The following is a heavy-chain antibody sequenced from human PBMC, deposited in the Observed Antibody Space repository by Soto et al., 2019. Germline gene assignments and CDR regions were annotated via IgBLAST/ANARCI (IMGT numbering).Heavy chain of an antibody. V-gene: IGHV4-59*01. J-gene: IGHJ6*02. CDR1: GGSISSYY. Sequence: PSETLSLTCTVSGGSISSYYWSWIRQPPGKGLEWIGYIYYSGSTNYNPSLKSRVTISVDTSKNQFSLKLSSVTAADTAVYYCARVTGEGGYDFWSGYPFGYYGMDVWGQGTTVTVAS. CDR2: IYYSGST. CDR3: ARVTGEGGYDFWSGYPFGYYGMDV. D-gene: IGHD3-3*01.